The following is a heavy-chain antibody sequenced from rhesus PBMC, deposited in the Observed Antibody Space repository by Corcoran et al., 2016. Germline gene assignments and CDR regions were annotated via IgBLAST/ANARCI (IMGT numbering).Heavy chain of an antibody. Sequence: QVQLQESGPGLVKPSETLSLTCAVSGGSISDAYFWSWVRQPPGKGMEWIGYIWWGGGPTSYNTSLKNRVTISKDTSKNQFSLKLTSVTDADTAVYYCSLYQFDVWGAGILVTVSS. J-gene: IGHJ5-1*01. V-gene: IGHV4-106*01. D-gene: IGHD4-11*01. CDR3: SLYQFDV. CDR2: IWWGGGPT. CDR1: GGSISDAYF.